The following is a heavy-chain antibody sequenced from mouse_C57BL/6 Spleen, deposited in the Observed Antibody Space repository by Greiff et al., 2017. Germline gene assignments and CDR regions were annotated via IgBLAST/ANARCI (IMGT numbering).Heavy chain of an antibody. Sequence: VQLQQSGAELVKPGASVKMSCKASGYTFTSYWITWVKQRPGQGLEWIGDIYPGSGSTNYNEKFKSKATLTVDTSSSTAYMQLSSLTSADSAVYYCARSRDYYYAMDYWGQGTSVTVSS. CDR2: IYPGSGST. J-gene: IGHJ4*01. CDR1: GYTFTSYW. D-gene: IGHD2-4*01. V-gene: IGHV1-55*01. CDR3: ARSRDYYYAMDY.